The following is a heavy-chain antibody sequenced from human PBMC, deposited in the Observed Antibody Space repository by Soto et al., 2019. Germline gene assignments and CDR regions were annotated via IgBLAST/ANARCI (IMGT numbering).Heavy chain of an antibody. Sequence: QVQLVQSGAEVKKPGASVKVSCKASGYTFNSYDINWVRQASGQGLEWVGWMNPNSGNTGYAQKFQGRVIMDRNTSLTTAYMELSSLRAEDTAVNYCGRGRYSSGTGAFDIWGQGTMVTFSS. D-gene: IGHD6-19*01. CDR2: MNPNSGNT. CDR1: GYTFNSYD. CDR3: GRGRYSSGTGAFDI. J-gene: IGHJ3*02. V-gene: IGHV1-8*01.